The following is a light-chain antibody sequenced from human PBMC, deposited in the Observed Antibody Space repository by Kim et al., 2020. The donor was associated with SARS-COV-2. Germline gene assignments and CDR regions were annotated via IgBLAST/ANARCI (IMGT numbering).Light chain of an antibody. J-gene: IGKJ2*01. CDR1: QVMSNW. V-gene: IGKV1-5*01. CDR3: LQYNSFPYT. CDR2: DVS. Sequence: SASVGERVAITGRASQVMSNWLAWYQNKPGRAPKFLIYDVSTLESGVPSRFSGTGSGTEFTLTVSSLQPDDFATYYCLQYNSFPYTFGQGTKLEI.